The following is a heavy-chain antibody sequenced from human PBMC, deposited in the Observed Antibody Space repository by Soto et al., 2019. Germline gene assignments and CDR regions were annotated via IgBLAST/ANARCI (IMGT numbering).Heavy chain of an antibody. V-gene: IGHV3-15*01. CDR3: TTGREGLVDDYIWGSYRYPYYFDY. Sequence: GGSLRLSCAASGFTFSNAWMSWVRQAPGKGLEWVGRIKSKTDGGTTDYAAPVKGRFTISRDDSKNTLYLQMNSLKTEDTAVYYCTTGREGLVDDYIWGSYRYPYYFDYWGQGTLVTVSS. J-gene: IGHJ4*02. D-gene: IGHD3-16*02. CDR2: IKSKTDGGTT. CDR1: GFTFSNAW.